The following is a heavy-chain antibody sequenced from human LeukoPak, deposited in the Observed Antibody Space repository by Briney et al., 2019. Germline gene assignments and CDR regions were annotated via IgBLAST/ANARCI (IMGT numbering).Heavy chain of an antibody. Sequence: ASVTVSCKASGYTFTSCDINWVRQATGQGLEWMGWMNPNSGNTGYGQRFQGRITMTRGISIGTAYMELSNLTSEDTAIYYCTRGSSGRRDNWGQGTLVTVSA. D-gene: IGHD6-19*01. V-gene: IGHV1-8*01. CDR1: GYTFTSCD. CDR2: MNPNSGNT. CDR3: TRGSSGRRDN. J-gene: IGHJ4*02.